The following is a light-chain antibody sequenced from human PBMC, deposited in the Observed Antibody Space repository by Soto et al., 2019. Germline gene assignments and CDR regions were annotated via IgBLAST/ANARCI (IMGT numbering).Light chain of an antibody. CDR2: ATS. CDR3: QQFSSYPLT. J-gene: IGKJ4*01. CDR1: LTFNSDY. V-gene: IGKV3-20*01. Sequence: EIVLTQSPGTLSFSPGETATLSCRSSLTFNSDYLAWFQQRPGQAPRLLIFATSRRATDIPDRFSGSGSGTDFTLAIRRLEPEDFAVYYCQQFSSYPLTFGGGTKVDIK.